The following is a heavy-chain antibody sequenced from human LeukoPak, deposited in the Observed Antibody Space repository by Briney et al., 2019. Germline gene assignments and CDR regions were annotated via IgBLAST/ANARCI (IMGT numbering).Heavy chain of an antibody. D-gene: IGHD5-24*01. Sequence: GGSLRLSCAASGSTFSDYYMSWIRQAPGKGLEWVSYISSSGSTIYYADSVKGRFTISRDNAKNSLYLQMNSLRAEDTAVYYCARDLLRLQKGYGMDVWGQGTTVTVSS. J-gene: IGHJ6*02. V-gene: IGHV3-11*01. CDR3: ARDLLRLQKGYGMDV. CDR1: GSTFSDYY. CDR2: ISSSGSTI.